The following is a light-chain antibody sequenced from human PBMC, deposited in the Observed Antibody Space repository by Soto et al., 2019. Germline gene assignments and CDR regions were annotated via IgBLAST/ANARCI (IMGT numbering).Light chain of an antibody. Sequence: EIVLTQSPGTLSLSPGERATLSCRASQSVSGIYLSWYQQKPGQTPRLLIYGVSRRATGIPDRFSGSGSGTDFTLTISRLEPEDFAVYYCQHYGSSWLTFGQGTKVDIK. CDR3: QHYGSSWLT. CDR2: GVS. V-gene: IGKV3-20*01. J-gene: IGKJ1*01. CDR1: QSVSGIY.